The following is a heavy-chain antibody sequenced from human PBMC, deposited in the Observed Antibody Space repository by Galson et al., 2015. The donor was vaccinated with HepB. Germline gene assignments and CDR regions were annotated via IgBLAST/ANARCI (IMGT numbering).Heavy chain of an antibody. J-gene: IGHJ6*03. CDR3: ARDIIDCSSTSCYPYYYYYYMDV. D-gene: IGHD2-2*01. Sequence: SVKVSCKASGGTFSSYAISWVRQAPGQGLEWMGGIIPIFGTANYAQKFQGRVTITADESTSTAYMELSSLRSEDTAVYYCARDIIDCSSTSCYPYYYYYYMDVWGKGTTVTVSS. CDR1: GGTFSSYA. V-gene: IGHV1-69*13. CDR2: IIPIFGTA.